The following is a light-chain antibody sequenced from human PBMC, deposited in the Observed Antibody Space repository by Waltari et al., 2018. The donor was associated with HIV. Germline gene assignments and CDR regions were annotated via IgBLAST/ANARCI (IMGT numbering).Light chain of an antibody. CDR2: EVS. Sequence: QSALTQPASVSGSPGQSITIPCTGTRSDVGGYNLVSCYQQHPGKAPKLMIYEVSKRPSGVSNRFAGSKSGNTASLTISGLQAEDEADYYCCAYAGSTTYVIFGGGTKLTVL. J-gene: IGLJ2*01. V-gene: IGLV2-23*02. CDR3: CAYAGSTTYVI. CDR1: RSDVGGYNL.